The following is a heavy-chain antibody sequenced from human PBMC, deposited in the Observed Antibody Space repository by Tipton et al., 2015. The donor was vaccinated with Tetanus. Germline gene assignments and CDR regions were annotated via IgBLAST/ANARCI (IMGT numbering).Heavy chain of an antibody. CDR1: GSSISRSGHY. CDR2: VYHSGAT. J-gene: IGHJ4*02. Sequence: LTCTVSGSSISRSGHYWTWIRQPPGKEPEWVGYVYHSGATNYHPSLKSRLAISADTSKNQFSLKLASVTAADTAVYFCARANFDFPKKGPFDYWGQGTLVTVSS. D-gene: IGHD2/OR15-2a*01. CDR3: ARANFDFPKKGPFDY. V-gene: IGHV4-61*08.